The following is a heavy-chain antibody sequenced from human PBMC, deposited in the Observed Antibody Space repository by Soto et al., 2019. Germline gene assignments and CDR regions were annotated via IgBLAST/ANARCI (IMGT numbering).Heavy chain of an antibody. CDR1: GFTVSSTY. Sequence: GGSLRLSCAASGFTVSSTYMTWVRQAPGKGLEWVSVIYSGGSTYYADSVKGRFTISRDNSKNTLYLQMNSLRAEDTAMYYCARKGGYSYGHDYWGQGTLVTVSS. J-gene: IGHJ4*02. D-gene: IGHD5-18*01. V-gene: IGHV3-66*01. CDR2: IYSGGST. CDR3: ARKGGYSYGHDY.